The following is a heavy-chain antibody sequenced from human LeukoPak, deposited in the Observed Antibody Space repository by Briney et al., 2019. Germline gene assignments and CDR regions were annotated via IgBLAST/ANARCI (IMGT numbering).Heavy chain of an antibody. Sequence: ASVKVSCKASGYTFTSYGINWVRQAPGQGLEWMGWIAPYNNNAKYAQKFQGRVTMTTDTSTDIAYMDLRSLGSDDTAMYYCARDLIYDNTGSARDTNDAFDIWGQGTMLIVSS. CDR1: GYTFTSYG. J-gene: IGHJ3*02. D-gene: IGHD5-18*01. CDR2: IAPYNNNA. CDR3: ARDLIYDNTGSARDTNDAFDI. V-gene: IGHV1-18*04.